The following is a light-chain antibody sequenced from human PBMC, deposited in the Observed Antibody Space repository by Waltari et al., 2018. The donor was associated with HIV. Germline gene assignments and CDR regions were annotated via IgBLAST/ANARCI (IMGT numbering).Light chain of an antibody. V-gene: IGLV2-14*01. CDR3: TSYISSASPE. CDR1: GSDLRDYNS. CDR2: EIS. Sequence: QSALTQPASVSGSPGQSITISCTGTGSDLRDYNSVSCYQHHPGKAPKVVIYEISHRPSGVSSRFSGSISANTASLTISGLQAEDEADYFCTSYISSASPEFGGGTKVTVL. J-gene: IGLJ2*01.